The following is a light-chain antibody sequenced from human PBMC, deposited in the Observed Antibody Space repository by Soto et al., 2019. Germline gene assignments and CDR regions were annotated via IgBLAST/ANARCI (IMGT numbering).Light chain of an antibody. Sequence: QSALTQPASVSGSPGHSITISCTGTSSDVGSYNLVSWYQQHPGKAPKLMIYEVSKRPSGVSNRFSGSKSGNTASLTISGLQAEDEADYYCCSYAGSSTSLVFGGGTKLTVL. CDR3: CSYAGSSTSLV. CDR1: SSDVGSYNL. J-gene: IGLJ3*02. V-gene: IGLV2-23*02. CDR2: EVS.